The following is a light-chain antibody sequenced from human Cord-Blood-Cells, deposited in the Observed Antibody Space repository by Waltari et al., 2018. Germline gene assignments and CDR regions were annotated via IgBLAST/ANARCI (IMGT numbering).Light chain of an antibody. CDR2: GAS. Sequence: EMVLSPSPGTLSFSPGGRAALPCRASQSVSSSYLAWYQQKPGQAPRLLIYGASSRATGIPDRFSGSGSGTDFTLTISRLEPEDFAVYYCQQYGSSQWTFGQGTKVEIK. CDR3: QQYGSSQWT. J-gene: IGKJ1*01. CDR1: QSVSSSY. V-gene: IGKV3-20*01.